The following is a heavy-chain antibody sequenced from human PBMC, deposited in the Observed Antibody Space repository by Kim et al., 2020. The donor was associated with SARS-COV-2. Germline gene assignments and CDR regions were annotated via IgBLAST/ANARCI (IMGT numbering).Heavy chain of an antibody. CDR3: TRVMPVYGSGHRNAMDV. V-gene: IGHV3-49*03. CDR2: IRSKAYGGTT. D-gene: IGHD3-10*01. J-gene: IGHJ6*02. Sequence: GGSLRLSCTASGFTFGDYAMSWFRQAPGKGLEWVGFIRSKAYGGTTEYAATVKGRFTISRDDSKSIAYLQMNSLKTEDTAVYYCTRVMPVYGSGHRNAMDVWGQGTTVTVSS. CDR1: GFTFGDYA.